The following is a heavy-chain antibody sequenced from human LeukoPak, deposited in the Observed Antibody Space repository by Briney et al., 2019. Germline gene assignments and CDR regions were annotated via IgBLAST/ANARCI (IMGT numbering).Heavy chain of an antibody. D-gene: IGHD3-10*01. CDR3: ARVLGYGSGSYYYYYYMDV. CDR1: GYSISSGYY. J-gene: IGHJ6*03. CDR2: IYHSGST. Sequence: SETLSLTCTVSGYSISSGYYWGWIRQPPGKGLEWIGSIYHSGSTYYKPSLKSRVTISVDTSKNQFSLKLSSVTAADTAVYYCARVLGYGSGSYYYYYYMDVWGKGTTVTVSS. V-gene: IGHV4-38-2*02.